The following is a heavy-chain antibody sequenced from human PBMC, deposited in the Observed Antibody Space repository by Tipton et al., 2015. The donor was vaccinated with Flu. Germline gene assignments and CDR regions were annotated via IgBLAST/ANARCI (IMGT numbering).Heavy chain of an antibody. CDR1: GFTFSSYE. Sequence: SLRLSCAASGFTFSSYEMNWVRQAPGKGLEWVSHITSGSSGIVYASSVKGRFTISRDNAYNSLYLQMDSLRAEDTALYYCARSSGSYRPFDSWGQGTLVTVSS. J-gene: IGHJ4*02. CDR3: ARSSGSYRPFDS. V-gene: IGHV3-48*03. CDR2: ITSGSSGI. D-gene: IGHD1-26*01.